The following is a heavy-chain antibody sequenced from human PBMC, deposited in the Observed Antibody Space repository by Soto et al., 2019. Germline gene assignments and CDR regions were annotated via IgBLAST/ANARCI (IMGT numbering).Heavy chain of an antibody. V-gene: IGHV1-69*06. CDR1: GGTFSSYA. CDR2: IIPIFGTA. J-gene: IGHJ4*02. CDR3: ARSRYRSSTSCYMHFDY. D-gene: IGHD2-2*02. Sequence: ASVKVSCKASGGTFSSYAISWVRQAPGQGLEWMGGIIPIFGTANYAQKFQGRVTITADKSTSTAYMELSSLRSEDTAVYYCARSRYRSSTSCYMHFDYWGQGALVTVSS.